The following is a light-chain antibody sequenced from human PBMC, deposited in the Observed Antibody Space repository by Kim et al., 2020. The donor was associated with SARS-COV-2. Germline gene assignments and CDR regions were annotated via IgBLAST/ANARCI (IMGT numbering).Light chain of an antibody. CDR1: NIGSKI. CDR3: QVWDSNTWV. J-gene: IGLJ3*02. Sequence: SYELTQPLSVSVALGQTATITCGASNIGSKIVHWYQQTPGQAPVMVIDRDTTRPSGIPERFSGSTSGNTATLTISGAQPGDEADYYCQVWDSNTWVFGGG. V-gene: IGLV3-9*01. CDR2: RDT.